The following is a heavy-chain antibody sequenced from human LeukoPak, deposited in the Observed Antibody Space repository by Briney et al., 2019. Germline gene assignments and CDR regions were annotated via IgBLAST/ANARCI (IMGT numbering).Heavy chain of an antibody. D-gene: IGHD6-19*01. J-gene: IGHJ4*02. V-gene: IGHV3-23*01. Sequence: GGSLRLSCAASGFTFNTYAMSWVRQAPGKGLEWVSSISGGDDTTNYADSVKGRFTISRDNSRNTLYLQMNSLRGEDTARYYCAKATIEQWLVKVDSFDSWGQGTLVSVSS. CDR3: AKATIEQWLVKVDSFDS. CDR2: ISGGDDTT. CDR1: GFTFNTYA.